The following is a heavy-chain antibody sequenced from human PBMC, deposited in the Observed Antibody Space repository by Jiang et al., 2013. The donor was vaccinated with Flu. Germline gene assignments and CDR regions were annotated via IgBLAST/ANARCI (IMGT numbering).Heavy chain of an antibody. Sequence: LLKPSETLSLTCAVYGGSFSGYYWSWIRQPPGKGLEWIGEINHSGSTNYNPSLKSRVTISVDTSKNQFSLKLSSVTAADTAVYYCARGRRITMIAVVHYYYGMDVWGKGTTVTVSS. J-gene: IGHJ6*04. CDR1: GGSFSGYY. CDR2: INHSGST. D-gene: IGHD3-22*01. V-gene: IGHV4-34*01. CDR3: ARGRRITMIAVVHYYYGMDV.